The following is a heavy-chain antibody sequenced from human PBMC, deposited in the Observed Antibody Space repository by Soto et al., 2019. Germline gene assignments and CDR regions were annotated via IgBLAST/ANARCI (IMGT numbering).Heavy chain of an antibody. CDR2: IGGRGNSA. CDR3: VREGRGSFDF. J-gene: IGHJ3*01. CDR1: GFIFTNYA. V-gene: IGHV3-23*01. Sequence: GGSLRLSCAASGFIFTNYAMNWVRQAPGKGLEWVSVIGGRGNSAYYADSVQGRFTISRDNSKNTLSLPMSSLTADDTAIYYCVREGRGSFDFWGRGTMVTVSS. D-gene: IGHD5-12*01.